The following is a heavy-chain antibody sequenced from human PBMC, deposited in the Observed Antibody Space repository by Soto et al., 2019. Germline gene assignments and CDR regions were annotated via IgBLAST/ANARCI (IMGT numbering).Heavy chain of an antibody. D-gene: IGHD1-26*01. J-gene: IGHJ2*01. CDR1: GASFDSYT. V-gene: IGHV1-69*01. CDR2: IIPIFGTT. Sequence: QVQLVQSGVEVKKSGSSVKVSCTVSGASFDSYTVTWVRQAPGQGLEWLGGIIPIFGTTNSAQKFQGRLTCTADGFTNTAYMELSSLTSEDTAVYYCARGPLYDLESGTYWYFDLWGRGTLVTVSS. CDR3: ARGPLYDLESGTYWYFDL.